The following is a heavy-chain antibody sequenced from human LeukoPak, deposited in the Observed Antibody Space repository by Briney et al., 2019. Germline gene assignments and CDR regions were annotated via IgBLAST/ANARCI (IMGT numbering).Heavy chain of an antibody. Sequence: ASVKVSCKASGYTFTSYYMHWVRQAPGQGLEWMGIIKPSGGSTSYAQKFQGRVTMTRDMSTSTVYMELSSLRSEDTAVYYCARDRGQLWSPKPYYYYYYMDVWGKGTTVTVSS. CDR3: ARDRGQLWSPKPYYYYYYMDV. D-gene: IGHD5-18*01. J-gene: IGHJ6*03. CDR1: GYTFTSYY. V-gene: IGHV1-46*01. CDR2: IKPSGGST.